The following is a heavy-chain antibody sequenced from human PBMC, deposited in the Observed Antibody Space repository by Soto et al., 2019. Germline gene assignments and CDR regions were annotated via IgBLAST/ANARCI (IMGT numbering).Heavy chain of an antibody. Sequence: QVQLVQSGAEVKKPGSSVKVSCKASGGTFSSYAISWVRQAPGQGLEWMGGIIPIFGTANYAQKFQGRVTITADESTSTAYMELSSLRSEDTAVYYCAREDRETYYYGSGSYYIDYWGQGTLVTVSS. J-gene: IGHJ4*02. V-gene: IGHV1-69*12. D-gene: IGHD3-10*01. CDR2: IIPIFGTA. CDR3: AREDRETYYYGSGSYYIDY. CDR1: GGTFSSYA.